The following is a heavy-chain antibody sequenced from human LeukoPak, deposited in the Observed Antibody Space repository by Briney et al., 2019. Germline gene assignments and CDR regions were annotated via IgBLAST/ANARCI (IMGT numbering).Heavy chain of an antibody. CDR2: IYYSGST. D-gene: IGHD3-22*01. V-gene: IGHV4-59*01. CDR3: ASAHYYDSSGYYDY. J-gene: IGHJ4*02. CDR1: GGSISSYY. Sequence: SETLSLTCTVSGGSISSYYWSWIRQPPGKGLEWIGYIYYSGSTNYNPSLKSRVTISVDTSKNQFSLKLSSVTAADTAVYYCASAHYYDSSGYYDYWGQGTLVTVSS.